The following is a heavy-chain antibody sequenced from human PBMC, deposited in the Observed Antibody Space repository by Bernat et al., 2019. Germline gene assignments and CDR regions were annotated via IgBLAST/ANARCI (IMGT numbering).Heavy chain of an antibody. CDR3: ARMVRGVIITDPVDY. CDR2: IYYSGST. D-gene: IGHD3-10*01. CDR1: GGSISSGDYY. J-gene: IGHJ4*02. Sequence: QLQLQESGPGLVKPSETLSLTCTVSGGSISSGDYYWSWIRQPPGKGLEWIGYIYYSGSTYYNPSLKSRVTISVDTSKNQFSLKLSSVTAADTAVYYCARMVRGVIITDPVDYWGQGTLVTVSS. V-gene: IGHV4-30-4*01.